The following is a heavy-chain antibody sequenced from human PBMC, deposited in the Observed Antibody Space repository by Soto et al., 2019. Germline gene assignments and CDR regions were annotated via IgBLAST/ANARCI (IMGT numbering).Heavy chain of an antibody. J-gene: IGHJ4*02. CDR3: AREDPASLN. V-gene: IGHV1-18*01. Sequence: QAQLVQSGAEVKKPGASVKVSCKASGYTFTSYGISWVRQAPGQGLEWMGWISAYNGNTNYAQKLQGRATTTTDTATSTAYMELRSLRSDVTPVYYGAREDPASLNWGQGTLVTVSS. CDR2: ISAYNGNT. D-gene: IGHD2-2*01. CDR1: GYTFTSYG.